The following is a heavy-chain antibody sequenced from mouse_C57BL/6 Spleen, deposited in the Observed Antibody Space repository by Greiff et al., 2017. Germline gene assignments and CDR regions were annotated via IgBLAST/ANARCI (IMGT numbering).Heavy chain of an antibody. CDR3: TRWNYEYAWFAY. D-gene: IGHD2-4*01. Sequence: QVQLKESGAELVRPGASVTLSCKASGYTFTDYEMHWVKQTPVHGLEWIGAIDPETGGTAYNQKFKGKALLTADKSSSTAYMVLRSLTSEDSAVYYCTRWNYEYAWFAYWGQGTLVTVSA. CDR1: GYTFTDYE. J-gene: IGHJ3*01. CDR2: IDPETGGT. V-gene: IGHV1-15*01.